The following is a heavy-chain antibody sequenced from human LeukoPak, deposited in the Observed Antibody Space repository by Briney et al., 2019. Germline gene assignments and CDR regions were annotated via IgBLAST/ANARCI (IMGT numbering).Heavy chain of an antibody. D-gene: IGHD3-3*01. CDR3: ARDHYDFWSGYSLYGMDV. V-gene: IGHV3-66*01. CDR1: GFTVSSNY. Sequence: GGSLRLSCAASGFTVSSNYMSWVRQAPGKGLEWVSVIYSGGSTYYADSVKGRFTISRDNSKNTLYLQMNSLRAEGTAVYYCARDHYDFWSGYSLYGMDVWGQGTTVTVSS. J-gene: IGHJ6*02. CDR2: IYSGGST.